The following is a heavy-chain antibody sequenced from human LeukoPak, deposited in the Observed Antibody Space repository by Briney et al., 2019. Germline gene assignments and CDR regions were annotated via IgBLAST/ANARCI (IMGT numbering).Heavy chain of an antibody. V-gene: IGHV3-21*01. CDR2: ISSTSSYI. CDR1: GFTFSSYS. J-gene: IGHJ3*02. D-gene: IGHD3-22*01. CDR3: ARDFHRYYYDSSGYNAFDI. Sequence: GGSLRLSCAASGFTFSSYSMNWVRQAPGKGLECVSSISSTSSYISYADSVKGRFTISRDNANNSLYLQMNSLRAEDTAVYYCARDFHRYYYDSSGYNAFDIWGQGTMVTVSS.